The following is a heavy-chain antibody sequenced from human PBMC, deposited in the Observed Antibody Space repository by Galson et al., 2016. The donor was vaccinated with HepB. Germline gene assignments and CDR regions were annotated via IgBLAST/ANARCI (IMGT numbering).Heavy chain of an antibody. V-gene: IGHV1-69*13. CDR1: GGNFRIYA. CDR2: IIPIFGTT. CDR3: ARDHADTSILNFAFDI. J-gene: IGHJ3*02. Sequence: SVKVSCKASGGNFRIYAISWVRQAPGQGLEWMGQIIPIFGTTNYAQKFQGRVTITADESTNTAYIELNSLRSEDTAVYYCARDHADTSILNFAFDIWSQGTMVTVSS. D-gene: IGHD5-18*01.